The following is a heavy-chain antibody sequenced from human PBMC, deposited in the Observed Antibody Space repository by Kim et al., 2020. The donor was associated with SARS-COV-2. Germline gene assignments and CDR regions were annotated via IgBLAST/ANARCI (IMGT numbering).Heavy chain of an antibody. CDR2: INHSGST. Sequence: SETLSLTCAVYGGSFSGYYWSWIRQPPGKGLEWIGEINHSGSTNYNPSLKSRVTISVDTSKNQFSLKLNSVNAADTAVYYCARGPGLLWFRPHWFDPWG. CDR1: GGSFSGYY. CDR3: ARGPGLLWFRPHWFDP. D-gene: IGHD3-10*01. J-gene: IGHJ5*02. V-gene: IGHV4-34*01.